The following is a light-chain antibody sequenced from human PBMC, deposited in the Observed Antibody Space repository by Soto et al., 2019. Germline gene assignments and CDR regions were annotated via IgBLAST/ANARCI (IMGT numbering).Light chain of an antibody. V-gene: IGKV1-6*01. Sequence: AIQMTQSPSSLSASVGDRVTITCRASQGIRNDLGWYQQKPGKAPKLLIYGASSLQSGVPSRFSGSGSATDFTLTISSLQPEDFATYYCLQDYNYPRTFGQGTKVDIK. CDR1: QGIRND. CDR2: GAS. J-gene: IGKJ1*01. CDR3: LQDYNYPRT.